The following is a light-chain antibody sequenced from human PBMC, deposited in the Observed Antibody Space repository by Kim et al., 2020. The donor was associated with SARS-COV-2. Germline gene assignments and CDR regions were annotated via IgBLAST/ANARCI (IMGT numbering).Light chain of an antibody. CDR3: SSYAGSNNVV. V-gene: IGLV2-8*01. Sequence: GQSVTISCTGTSRAVGGYNYVSWYQQHPGKAPKLMIYEVSKRPSGVPDRFSGSKSGNTASLTVSGLQAEDEADYYCSSYAGSNNVVFGGGTQLTVL. CDR1: SRAVGGYNY. CDR2: EVS. J-gene: IGLJ2*01.